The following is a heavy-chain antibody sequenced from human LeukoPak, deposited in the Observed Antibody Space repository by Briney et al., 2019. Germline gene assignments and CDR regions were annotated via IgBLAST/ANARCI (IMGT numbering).Heavy chain of an antibody. Sequence: PSETLSLTCTVSGGSISSSGYYWSWIRPHPGKGLEWIGYIYYSGSTYYNPSLKSRITISVDTSKNQFSLKLSSVTAADTAVYYCARDLNTATILYGGGYNWFDPWGQGTLVTVSS. CDR2: IYYSGST. J-gene: IGHJ5*02. CDR1: GGSISSSGYY. V-gene: IGHV4-31*03. CDR3: ARDLNTATILYGGGYNWFDP. D-gene: IGHD5-18*01.